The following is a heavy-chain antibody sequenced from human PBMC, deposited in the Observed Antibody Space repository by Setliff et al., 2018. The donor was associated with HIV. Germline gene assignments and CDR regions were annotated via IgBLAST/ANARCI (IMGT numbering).Heavy chain of an antibody. CDR3: ARAYDDYDSDLDY. V-gene: IGHV1-46*01. CDR1: GYTFTSYP. Sequence: ASVKVSCKASGYTFTSYPMHWVRQAPGQGLEWMGVINTSGGSAGYAEKFRGRVTMTRDTSTSTVYMDLRNLRSEDTAVYYCARAYDDYDSDLDYWGQGTLVTVSS. J-gene: IGHJ4*02. CDR2: INTSGGSA. D-gene: IGHD4-17*01.